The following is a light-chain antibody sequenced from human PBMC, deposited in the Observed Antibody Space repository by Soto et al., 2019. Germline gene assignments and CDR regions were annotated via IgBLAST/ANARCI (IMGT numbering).Light chain of an antibody. Sequence: IVMTQSPATLSVSPGESATLSCRASQSFSSNLAWYQQKPGQAPWRLIYGASTRSTGIPARCSGSGSGTEFTVTICRLQAEEFAVYYCQSYNYWPTFGQGTRVEIK. CDR2: GAS. CDR3: QSYNYWPT. V-gene: IGKV3-15*01. J-gene: IGKJ1*01. CDR1: QSFSSN.